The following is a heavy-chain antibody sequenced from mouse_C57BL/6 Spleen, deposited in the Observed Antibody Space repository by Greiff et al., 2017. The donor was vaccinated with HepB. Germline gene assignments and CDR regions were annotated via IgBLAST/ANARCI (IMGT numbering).Heavy chain of an antibody. CDR1: GYSFTGYY. CDR2: INPSTGGT. V-gene: IGHV1-42*01. J-gene: IGHJ4*01. Sequence: EVQLQQSGPELVKPGASVKISCKASGYSFTGYYMNWVKQSPEKSLEWIGEINPSTGGTTYNQKFKAKATLTVDKSSSTAYMQLKSLTSEDSAVYYCARSGATVGEYYAMDYWGQGTSVTVSS. D-gene: IGHD1-1*01. CDR3: ARSGATVGEYYAMDY.